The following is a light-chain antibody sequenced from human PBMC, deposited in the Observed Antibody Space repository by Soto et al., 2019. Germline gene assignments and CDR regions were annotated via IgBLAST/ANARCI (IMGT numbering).Light chain of an antibody. J-gene: IGKJ2*01. Sequence: AIRMTQSPSSFSASTGDRVTITCRACQGISSYLAWYQQKPGKAPKLLIYAASTLQSGVPSRFSGSGSGTDFTLTISCLQSEDFTTYYCQQYYSYYTFGQGTKLEIK. V-gene: IGKV1-8*01. CDR1: QGISSY. CDR3: QQYYSYYT. CDR2: AAS.